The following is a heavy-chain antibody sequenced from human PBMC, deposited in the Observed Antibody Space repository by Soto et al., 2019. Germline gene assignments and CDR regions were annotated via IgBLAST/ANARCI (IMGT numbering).Heavy chain of an antibody. J-gene: IGHJ4*02. Sequence: TGGSLRLSCAASGFTFDDYALHWVRQAPGKGLEWVSGINWNGGNIVYADSVKDRFTISRDSASNSLYLQMNSLRTEDTAFYYCAKAVGSGWYGFDYWGQGTLVTVSS. V-gene: IGHV3-9*01. CDR1: GFTFDDYA. CDR2: INWNGGNI. CDR3: AKAVGSGWYGFDY. D-gene: IGHD6-19*01.